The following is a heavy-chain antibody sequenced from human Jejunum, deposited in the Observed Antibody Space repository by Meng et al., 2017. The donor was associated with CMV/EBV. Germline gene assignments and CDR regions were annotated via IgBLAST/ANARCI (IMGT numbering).Heavy chain of an antibody. CDR1: GFAFNNYA. CDR2: ISYGGSNK. V-gene: IGHV3-30-3*01. D-gene: IGHD5-18*01. CDR3: ARGYNYGPHDY. Sequence: CAAVGFAFNNYAIHWVRQAPGKGLEWVTLISYGGSNKFYADSVKGRFTISRDNSKNTVYVQMNSLRVEDTAMYFCARGYNYGPHDYWGQGTLVTVSS. J-gene: IGHJ4*02.